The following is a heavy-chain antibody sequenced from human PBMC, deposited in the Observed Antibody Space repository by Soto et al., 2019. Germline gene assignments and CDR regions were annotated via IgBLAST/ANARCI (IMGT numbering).Heavy chain of an antibody. CDR3: GSPHSSGHWFFDY. Sequence: QVQLVESGGGVVQPGRSLRLSCAASGFTFSSYAMHWVRQALGKGLEWVAVISYDGSNKYYADSVKGRFTISRDNSKNTLYVQVNSLRAEDTAVYYCGSPHSSGHWFFDYWGQGTLVTVSS. D-gene: IGHD3-22*01. CDR2: ISYDGSNK. CDR1: GFTFSSYA. J-gene: IGHJ4*02. V-gene: IGHV3-30-3*01.